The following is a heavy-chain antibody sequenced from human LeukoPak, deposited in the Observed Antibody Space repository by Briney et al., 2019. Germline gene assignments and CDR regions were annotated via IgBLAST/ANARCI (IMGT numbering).Heavy chain of an antibody. D-gene: IGHD1-26*01. J-gene: IGHJ3*02. CDR1: GGSISSGGYY. V-gene: IGHV4-31*03. CDR2: IYYSGST. CDR3: AREELGAFDI. Sequence: SETLSLTCTVSGGSISSGGYYWSWIRQHPGKGLEWIGYIYYSGSTYYNPSLKSRVTISVDTSKNQFSLKLSSVTAADTAVYYCAREELGAFDIWGQGTMVTVSS.